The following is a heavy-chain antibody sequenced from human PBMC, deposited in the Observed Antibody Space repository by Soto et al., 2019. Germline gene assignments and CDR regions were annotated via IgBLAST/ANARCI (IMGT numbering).Heavy chain of an antibody. J-gene: IGHJ5*02. D-gene: IGHD3-16*01. CDR3: SKDQGPRGGSSNWFDP. CDR1: GFTFGTYG. Sequence: VGSLRLSCAASGFTFGTYGMHWVRQAPDKGLEWVALISWDGTKKYYPDSVKGRFTISRDNSKNTLYLQMNSLRPEDTSVYYCSKDQGPRGGSSNWFDPWGQGTLVTVSS. CDR2: ISWDGTKK. V-gene: IGHV3-30*18.